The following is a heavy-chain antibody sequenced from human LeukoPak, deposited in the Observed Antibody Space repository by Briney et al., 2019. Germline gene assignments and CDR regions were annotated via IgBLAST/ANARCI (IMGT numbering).Heavy chain of an antibody. D-gene: IGHD2-2*01. Sequence: GGSLRLSCAASGFTFSSYWMSWVRQAPGKGLEWVSSISSSSSYIYYADSVKGRFTISRDNAKNSLYLQMNSLRAEDTAVYYCARDQAVPAAPFDYWGQGTLVTVSS. V-gene: IGHV3-21*01. CDR3: ARDQAVPAAPFDY. CDR2: ISSSSSYI. CDR1: GFTFSSYW. J-gene: IGHJ4*02.